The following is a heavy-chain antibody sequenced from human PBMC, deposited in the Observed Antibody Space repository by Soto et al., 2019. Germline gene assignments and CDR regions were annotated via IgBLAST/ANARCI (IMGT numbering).Heavy chain of an antibody. Sequence: SETLSLTCAVYGGSFSGYYWSWIRQPPGKGLEWIGEINHSGSTNYNPSLKSRVTISVDTSKNQFSLKLSSVTAADTAVYYCARGPRRPGGESGFWSGYYMDVWGKGTTVTVSS. CDR2: INHSGST. CDR1: GGSFSGYY. J-gene: IGHJ6*03. CDR3: ARGPRRPGGESGFWSGYYMDV. D-gene: IGHD3-3*01. V-gene: IGHV4-34*01.